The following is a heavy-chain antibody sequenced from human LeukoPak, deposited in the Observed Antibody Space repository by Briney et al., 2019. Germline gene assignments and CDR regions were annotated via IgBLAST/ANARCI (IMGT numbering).Heavy chain of an antibody. CDR1: GGSISSHY. CDR2: IYYSGST. D-gene: IGHD2-2*01. V-gene: IGHV4-59*11. J-gene: IGHJ4*02. CDR3: ARHSSSYCSTTTCSLFDY. Sequence: SETLSLTCTVSGGSISSHYWSWIRLPPGKRQEWIGDIYYSGSTTYNPSLKSRVTMSVDTSKNQFSLNLNSVTAADTRVYYCARHSSSYCSTTTCSLFDYWGRGTLVTVYS.